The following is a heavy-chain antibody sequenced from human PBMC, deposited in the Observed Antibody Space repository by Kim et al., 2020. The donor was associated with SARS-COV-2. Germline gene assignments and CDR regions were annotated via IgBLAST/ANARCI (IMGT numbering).Heavy chain of an antibody. D-gene: IGHD2-15*01. Sequence: SETLSLTCTVSGGSISSSSYYWGWIRQPPGKGLEWIGSIYYSGSTYYNPSLKSRVTISVDTSKNQFSLKLSSVTAADTAVYYCAQARRGHIVARHDWFDPWGQGTLVTVSS. CDR1: GGSISSSSYY. CDR3: AQARRGHIVARHDWFDP. CDR2: IYYSGST. J-gene: IGHJ5*02. V-gene: IGHV4-39*01.